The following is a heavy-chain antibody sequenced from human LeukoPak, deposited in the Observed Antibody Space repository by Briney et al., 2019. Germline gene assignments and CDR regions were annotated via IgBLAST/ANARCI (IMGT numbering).Heavy chain of an antibody. CDR3: ARGIDGERWLQSRYFDY. CDR2: IYYSGST. D-gene: IGHD5-24*01. J-gene: IGHJ4*02. CDR1: GGSISSGGYY. Sequence: SETLSLTCTVSGGSISSGGYYWSWIRQLPGKGLEWIGYIYYSGSTYYNPSLKSRVTISVDTSKNQFSLKLSSVTAADTAVYYCARGIDGERWLQSRYFDYWGQGTLVTVSS. V-gene: IGHV4-31*03.